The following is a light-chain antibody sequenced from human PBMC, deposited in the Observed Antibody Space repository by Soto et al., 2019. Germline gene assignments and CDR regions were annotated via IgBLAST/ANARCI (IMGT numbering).Light chain of an antibody. CDR2: DAI. V-gene: IGKV3-15*01. CDR1: QNVHNH. Sequence: EILMTQSPATLSVSPGERVTLSCRASQNVHNHVSWFLQKPGQDPRLLMYDAIIRAPSITARFSGSWSGTEFTLTIISLQSEDFAVYYCQHYDAWPLTFGGGTNVDIK. J-gene: IGKJ4*01. CDR3: QHYDAWPLT.